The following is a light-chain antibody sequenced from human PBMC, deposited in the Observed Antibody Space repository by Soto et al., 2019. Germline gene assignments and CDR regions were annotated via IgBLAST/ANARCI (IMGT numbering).Light chain of an antibody. J-gene: IGKJ4*01. CDR1: QSVSSSY. Sequence: EVVLTQCPGTLCLSTGRRATLACAGIQSVSSSYLAWYQQKPGQAPRLLISGASTRATGIPARFSGSGSGTEFTLTISSLQSEDFAVYYCQQYDNWPPLTFGGGTKVDIK. V-gene: IGKV3-15*01. CDR2: GAS. CDR3: QQYDNWPPLT.